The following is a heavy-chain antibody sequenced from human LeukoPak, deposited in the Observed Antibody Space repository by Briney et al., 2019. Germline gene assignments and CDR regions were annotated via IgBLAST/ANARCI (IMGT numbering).Heavy chain of an antibody. CDR3: AARDCSTSNCHVGVFDY. J-gene: IGHJ4*02. CDR1: GLTVSSKH. CDR2: IYSGGTT. D-gene: IGHD2-2*01. Sequence: GGSLRLSCAASGLTVSSKHMSWVRQAPGKGLEWVSGIYSGGTTKYAESVEGRFTISRDSTKNTLHLQMNSLRAEDTAVYYCAARDCSTSNCHVGVFDYWGQGTLVSVS. V-gene: IGHV3-53*01.